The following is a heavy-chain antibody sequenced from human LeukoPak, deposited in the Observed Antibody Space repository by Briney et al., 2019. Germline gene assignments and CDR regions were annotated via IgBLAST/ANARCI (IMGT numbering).Heavy chain of an antibody. CDR1: GFTFTDYW. V-gene: IGHV3-7*01. J-gene: IGHJ4*01. CDR3: ARDGTAAGLYFDL. Sequence: GGSLRLSCAVSGFTFTDYWMNWVRQAPGKGLEWVASIKQDGGEKSYVDSGKGRFTISRDNTKNSLYLQMSSLRAEDTAVYYCARDGTAAGLYFDLWGQGTLVTVSS. CDR2: IKQDGGEK. D-gene: IGHD6-13*01.